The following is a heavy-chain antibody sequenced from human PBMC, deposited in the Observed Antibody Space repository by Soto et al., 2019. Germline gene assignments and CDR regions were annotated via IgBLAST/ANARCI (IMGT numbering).Heavy chain of an antibody. CDR2: TYYRSKWYN. CDR3: AAAGDRRHAGFDI. Sequence: SQTLSLTCAISGDSVSSNSAALNLSMQSPSRGLEWLGRTYYRSKWYNDYAVSVKSRITINPDTSKNQFSLQLNSVTPEDTAVYYCAAAGDRRHAGFDIWGQGTMVTVSS. CDR1: GDSVSSNSAA. D-gene: IGHD7-27*01. J-gene: IGHJ3*02. V-gene: IGHV6-1*01.